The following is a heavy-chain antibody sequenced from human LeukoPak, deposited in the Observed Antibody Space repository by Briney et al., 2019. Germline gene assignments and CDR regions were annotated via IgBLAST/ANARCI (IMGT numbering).Heavy chain of an antibody. CDR1: VFTFSRDA. D-gene: IGHD3-10*01. J-gene: IGHJ3*01. V-gene: IGHV3-23*01. CDR2: VTVSGGST. Sequence: GGSLRLSCAASVFTFSRDAISWGRQAPGKGLEWGSAVTVSGGSTHYEASLQGLFTISRDNSKNTLYLQMNSLRAEDTAVYYCAKRMIRGVNHDAFDLWGQGKMVTVSS. CDR3: AKRMIRGVNHDAFDL.